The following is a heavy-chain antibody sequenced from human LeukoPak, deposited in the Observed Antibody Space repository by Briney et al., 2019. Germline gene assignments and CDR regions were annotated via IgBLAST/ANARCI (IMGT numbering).Heavy chain of an antibody. Sequence: SEILSLTCTVSGVSVSSGSYYWSWIRQPPGKGLEWIGYIYYSGSTNYNPSLKSRVTISVDTSKNQFSLKLSSVTAADTAVYYCARDSTADIYDILTGYRVFDYWGQGTLVTVSS. V-gene: IGHV4-61*01. D-gene: IGHD3-9*01. CDR2: IYYSGST. J-gene: IGHJ4*02. CDR3: ARDSTADIYDILTGYRVFDY. CDR1: GVSVSSGSYY.